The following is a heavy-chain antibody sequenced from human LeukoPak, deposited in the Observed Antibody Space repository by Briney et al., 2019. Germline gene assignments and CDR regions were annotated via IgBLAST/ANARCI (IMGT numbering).Heavy chain of an antibody. CDR3: AKDARRSSGWYFFDH. CDR1: GFTFSNYW. Sequence: GGSLRLSCAASGFTFSNYWMHWVRQAPGKGLEWVSVISDSGDTTYYADSVKGRFTISRDNSKNTLYLQMNSLRAEDTALYYCAKDARRSSGWYFFDHWGQGTLVTVSS. V-gene: IGHV3-23*01. J-gene: IGHJ4*02. CDR2: ISDSGDTT. D-gene: IGHD6-19*01.